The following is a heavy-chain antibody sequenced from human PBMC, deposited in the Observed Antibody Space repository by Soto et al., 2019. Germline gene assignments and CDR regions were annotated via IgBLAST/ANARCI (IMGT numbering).Heavy chain of an antibody. CDR1: GYTFTSYA. CDR2: INAGNGNT. V-gene: IGHV1-3*01. D-gene: IGHD2-15*01. Sequence: GASVKVSCKASGYTFTSYAMHWVRQAPGQRLEWMGWINAGNGNTKYSQKFQGRVTITRDTSASTAYMELSSLRSEDTAAYYCARDLGYALPDYWGQGTLVTVSS. J-gene: IGHJ4*02. CDR3: ARDLGYALPDY.